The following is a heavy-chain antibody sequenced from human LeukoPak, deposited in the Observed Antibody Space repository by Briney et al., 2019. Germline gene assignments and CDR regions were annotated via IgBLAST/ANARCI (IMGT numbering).Heavy chain of an antibody. J-gene: IGHJ4*02. CDR3: ARDIYDILTGYFDY. CDR1: GGSISSSSYY. Sequence: PSETLSLTCTVSGGSISSSSYYWGWIRQPPGKGLEWIGSIYYSGSTYYNPSLKSRVTISVDTSKNQFSLKLSSVTAADTAVYYCARDIYDILTGYFDYWGQGTLVTVSS. D-gene: IGHD3-9*01. V-gene: IGHV4-39*07. CDR2: IYYSGST.